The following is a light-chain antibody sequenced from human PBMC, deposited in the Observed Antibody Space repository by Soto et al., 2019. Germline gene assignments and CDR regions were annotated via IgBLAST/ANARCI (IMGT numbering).Light chain of an antibody. CDR2: AAY. CDR3: QQRYSSPFT. J-gene: IGKJ3*01. Sequence: IQMTQSPSSLSASVGDRVTVTCRASQSIARYLNWYQQKPGKAPELLIYAAYILQGGVPSRFGGSGSGTDFTLTISSLQPEDFATYYCQQRYSSPFTFGPGTKVDIK. V-gene: IGKV1-39*01. CDR1: QSIARY.